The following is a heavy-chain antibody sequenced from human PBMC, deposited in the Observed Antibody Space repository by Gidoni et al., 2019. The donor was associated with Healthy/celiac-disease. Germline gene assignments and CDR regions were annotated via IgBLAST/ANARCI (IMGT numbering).Heavy chain of an antibody. J-gene: IGHJ3*02. CDR2: ISSSSSTI. Sequence: EVQLVESGGGLVQPGGSLRLSCAASGFTFSSYSMNWVRQAPGKGLEWVSYISSSSSTIYYADSVKGRFTISRDNAKNSLYLQMNSLRAEDTAVYYCARDRGDYGGAFDIWGQGTMVTVSS. D-gene: IGHD4-17*01. CDR1: GFTFSSYS. CDR3: ARDRGDYGGAFDI. V-gene: IGHV3-48*01.